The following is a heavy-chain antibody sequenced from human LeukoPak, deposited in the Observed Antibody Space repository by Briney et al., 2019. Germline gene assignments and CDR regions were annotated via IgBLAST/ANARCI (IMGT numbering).Heavy chain of an antibody. CDR2: IYHSGST. V-gene: IGHV4-38-2*01. J-gene: IGHJ3*02. Sequence: PSETLSLTCAVSGYSISSGYYWGWIRQPPGKGLEWIGSIYHSGSTYYNPSLKSRVTISVDTSENQFSLKLSSVTAADTAVYYCARHYPYSSSSVAFDIWGQGTMVTVSS. CDR3: ARHYPYSSSSVAFDI. D-gene: IGHD6-6*01. CDR1: GYSISSGYY.